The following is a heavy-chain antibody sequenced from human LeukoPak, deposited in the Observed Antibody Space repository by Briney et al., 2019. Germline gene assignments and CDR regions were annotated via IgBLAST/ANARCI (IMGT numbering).Heavy chain of an antibody. V-gene: IGHV3-74*01. CDR3: ARDINWGQVDY. Sequence: GGSLRLSCAASGFTFSGHWMYWLRQAPGKGLAWVSRINGDGSATNYAGSMKGRFTISRDNAKNILYLQMNSLREDDTAVYYCARDINWGQVDYWGQGTLVTVSS. CDR2: INGDGSAT. D-gene: IGHD7-27*01. CDR1: GFTFSGHW. J-gene: IGHJ4*02.